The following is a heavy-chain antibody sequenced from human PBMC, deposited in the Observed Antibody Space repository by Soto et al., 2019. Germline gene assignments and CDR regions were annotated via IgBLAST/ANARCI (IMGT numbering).Heavy chain of an antibody. CDR1: GDSVSGNSAA. Sequence: SQTLSLTCAISGDSVSGNSAAWNWIRQSPSRGLEWLGRTYYRSKWYNDYAVSVKSRITINPDTTKNQFSLQLNSVTPEDTAVYYCARATPGVYVWGSYRSDAFDIWGQGTMVTVSS. CDR2: TYYRSKWYN. V-gene: IGHV6-1*01. D-gene: IGHD3-16*02. CDR3: ARATPGVYVWGSYRSDAFDI. J-gene: IGHJ3*02.